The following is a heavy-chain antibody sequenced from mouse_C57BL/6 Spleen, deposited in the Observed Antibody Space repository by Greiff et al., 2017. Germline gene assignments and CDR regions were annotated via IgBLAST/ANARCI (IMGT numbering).Heavy chain of an antibody. CDR1: GYPFTSYW. J-gene: IGHJ3*01. D-gene: IGHD2-5*01. CDR2: IHPTSGST. Sequence: QVQLQQPGAELVKPGASVKLSCKASGYPFTSYWMHWVKQRPGQGLEWIGMIHPTSGSTNYNEKFKSKATLTVDKTSSTAYMQLSSRTSEDSAVYYCAEYSNYVWFAYWGQGTLVTVSA. CDR3: AEYSNYVWFAY. V-gene: IGHV1-64*01.